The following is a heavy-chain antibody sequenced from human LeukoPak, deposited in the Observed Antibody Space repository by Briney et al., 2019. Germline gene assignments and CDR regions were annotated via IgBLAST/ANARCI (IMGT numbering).Heavy chain of an antibody. V-gene: IGHV4-38-2*01. CDR2: MYQSGST. D-gene: IGHD3-10*01. Sequence: SETLSLTCAVSGYSISSGFYWGWIRQPPGKGLEWIGIMYQSGSTYYNPSLRSRVTISVDTSKNQFSLKLSSVTAADTAVYYCARGAVYGSGSYYTPHWYFDLWGRGTLVTVSS. CDR3: ARGAVYGSGSYYTPHWYFDL. J-gene: IGHJ2*01. CDR1: GYSISSGFY.